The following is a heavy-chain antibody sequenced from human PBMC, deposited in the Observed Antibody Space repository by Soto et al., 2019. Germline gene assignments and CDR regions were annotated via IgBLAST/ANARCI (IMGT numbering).Heavy chain of an antibody. CDR1: GGSISSGGYY. CDR3: ARGGSYWYYFDS. V-gene: IGHV4-31*11. D-gene: IGHD3-10*01. Sequence: SETLSLTCAVSGGSISSGGYYWSWIRQHPGKGLEWIGYIYYSGSTDYNPSLKSRLMISIDTSKNQFSLKLNSVTAADTAVYYCARGGSYWYYFDSWGQGALVTVSS. J-gene: IGHJ4*02. CDR2: IYYSGST.